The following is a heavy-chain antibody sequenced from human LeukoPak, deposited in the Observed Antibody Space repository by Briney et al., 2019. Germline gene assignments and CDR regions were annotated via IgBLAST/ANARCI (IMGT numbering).Heavy chain of an antibody. CDR3: AVAPNPYYFDH. V-gene: IGHV3-53*01. J-gene: IGHJ4*02. CDR2: IYDNGNT. CDR1: GVTVNSHY. Sequence: GGSLRLSCAASGVTVNSHYMSWVRQAPGKGLEWVSVIYDNGNTYSANSVKGRFTISRDNSKNTLYLQMNSLRTEDTAVYYCAVAPNPYYFDHWGQGALVTVSS. D-gene: IGHD3-10*01.